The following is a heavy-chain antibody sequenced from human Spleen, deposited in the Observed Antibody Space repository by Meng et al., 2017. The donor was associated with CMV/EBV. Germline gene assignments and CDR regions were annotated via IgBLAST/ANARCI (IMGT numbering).Heavy chain of an antibody. V-gene: IGHV3-23*01. CDR2: ITGSGTGT. Sequence: GESLKISCAASGFTFSSYAMSWVRQAPGKGLEWISGITGSGTGTYCADSVKGRFTISRDNSKNTLYLQMNSLRAEDTAVYYCAKAGSSSSYSSSWYNALDFWGQGTLVTVSS. CDR1: GFTFSSYA. D-gene: IGHD6-13*01. J-gene: IGHJ4*02. CDR3: AKAGSSSSYSSSWYNALDF.